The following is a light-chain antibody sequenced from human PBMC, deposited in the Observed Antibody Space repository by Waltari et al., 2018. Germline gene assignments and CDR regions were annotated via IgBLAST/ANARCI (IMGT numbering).Light chain of an antibody. V-gene: IGKV3-20*01. Sequence: EIVLTQSPGTLSLSPGERATLSCRASQSVSKYLAWYQQNPGQAPRLLSYDAATRATGIPDRFSGSGWGTDFSLSISRLEPEDLAVYYCQKYGTLPATFGQGTKVQ. CDR2: DAA. CDR3: QKYGTLPAT. CDR1: QSVSKY. J-gene: IGKJ1*01.